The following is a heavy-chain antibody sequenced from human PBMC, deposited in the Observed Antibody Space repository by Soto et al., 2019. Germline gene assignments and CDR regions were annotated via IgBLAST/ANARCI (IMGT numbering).Heavy chain of an antibody. V-gene: IGHV4-59*01. J-gene: IGHJ5*02. CDR3: ARTYCIAGNCYQGVNWFDP. CDR2: AYYTGST. Sequence: SETLSLTCTVSGASINSYYWSWIRQAPGKGQEWIGYAYYTGSTNYNPFLKSRITMSVDTSKSQVSLKLNSVTAADTAVYYCARTYCIAGNCYQGVNWFDPWGQGPLVP. D-gene: IGHD2-15*01. CDR1: GASINSYY.